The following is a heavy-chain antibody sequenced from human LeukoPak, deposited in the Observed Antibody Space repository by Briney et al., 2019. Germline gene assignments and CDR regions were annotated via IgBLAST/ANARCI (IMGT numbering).Heavy chain of an antibody. CDR1: GFTFGDYA. V-gene: IGHV3-49*03. D-gene: IGHD3-22*01. J-gene: IGHJ4*02. Sequence: PGGSLRLSCTASGFTFGDYAMSWFRQAPGKGLEWVGFIRSKAYGGITEYAASVKGRFTISRDDSKSIAYLQMNSLKTEDTAVYYCTRDRDAPYYYDSSGYYFDYWGQGTLVTVSS. CDR2: IRSKAYGGIT. CDR3: TRDRDAPYYYDSSGYYFDY.